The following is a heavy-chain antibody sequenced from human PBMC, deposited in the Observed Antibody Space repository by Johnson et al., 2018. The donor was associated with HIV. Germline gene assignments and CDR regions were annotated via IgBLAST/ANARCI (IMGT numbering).Heavy chain of an antibody. V-gene: IGHV3-33*01. CDR2: IWYDGSNK. CDR3: ARDRKWVGARSGDAFDI. J-gene: IGHJ3*02. Sequence: QVQLVESGGGVVQPGRSLRLSCAASGFTFSSYGMQWVRQAPGKGLEWVAVIWYDGSNKYYADSVKGRFTISRDNSKNTLYLQMNSLRAEDTAVYYCARDRKWVGARSGDAFDIWGQGTMVTVSS. CDR1: GFTFSSYG. D-gene: IGHD2-15*01.